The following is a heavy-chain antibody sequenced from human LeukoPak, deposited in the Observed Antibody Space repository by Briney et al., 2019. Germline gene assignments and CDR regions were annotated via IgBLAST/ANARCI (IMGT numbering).Heavy chain of an antibody. CDR1: GGSISSYY. D-gene: IGHD3-3*01. CDR2: IYYSGST. CDR3: ARDDGFWGHYFDY. J-gene: IGHJ4*02. Sequence: KPSETLSLTCTVSGGSISSYYWSWIRQPPGKGLEWIGYIYYSGSTNYNPSLKSRVTISVDTSKNQFSLRLSSVTAADTAVYYCARDDGFWGHYFDYWGQGTLVTVSS. V-gene: IGHV4-59*01.